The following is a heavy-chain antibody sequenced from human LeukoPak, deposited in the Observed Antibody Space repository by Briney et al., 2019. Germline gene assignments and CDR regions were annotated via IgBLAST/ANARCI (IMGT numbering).Heavy chain of an antibody. CDR3: AGTREYCSSTSCYEWWFDP. CDR1: GGTFSSYA. Sequence: ASVKVSCKASGGTFSSYAISWVRQAPGQGLEWMGRIIPIFGIANYAQKFQGRVTITADKSTSTAYMELSSLRSEDTAVYYCAGTREYCSSTSCYEWWFDPWGQGTLVTVSS. CDR2: IIPIFGIA. V-gene: IGHV1-69*04. J-gene: IGHJ5*02. D-gene: IGHD2-2*01.